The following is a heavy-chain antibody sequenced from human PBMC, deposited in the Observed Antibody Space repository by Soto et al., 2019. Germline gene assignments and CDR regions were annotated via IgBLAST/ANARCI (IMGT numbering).Heavy chain of an antibody. CDR2: IYYSGST. V-gene: IGHV4-59*01. CDR3: ARANPLRWDDDY. Sequence: SETLSLTCTVSGGSISSYYWSWIRQPPGKGLEWIGYIYYSGSTNYNPSLKSRVTISVDTSKNQFSLKLSSVTAADTAVYYCARANPLRWDDDYWGQGTLVTVSS. J-gene: IGHJ4*02. CDR1: GGSISSYY. D-gene: IGHD1-26*01.